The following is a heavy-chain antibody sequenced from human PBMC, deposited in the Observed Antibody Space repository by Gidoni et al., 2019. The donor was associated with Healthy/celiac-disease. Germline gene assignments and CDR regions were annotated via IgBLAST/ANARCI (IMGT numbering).Heavy chain of an antibody. CDR3: AKDKTASGTRNYMDV. CDR2: ISYDGSNK. J-gene: IGHJ6*03. V-gene: IGHV3-30*18. CDR1: GFTFSSYG. D-gene: IGHD6-13*01. Sequence: QVQLVESGGGVVQPGRSLRLSCAASGFTFSSYGMHWVRQAPGKGLEWVAVISYDGSNKYYADSVKGRFTISRDNSKNTLYLQMNSLRAEDTAVYYCAKDKTASGTRNYMDVWGKGTTVTVSS.